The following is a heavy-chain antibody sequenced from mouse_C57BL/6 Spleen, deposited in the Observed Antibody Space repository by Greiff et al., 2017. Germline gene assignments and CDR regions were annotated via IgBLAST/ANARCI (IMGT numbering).Heavy chain of an antibody. CDR3: ARNSYDYDEGAWFAY. Sequence: VQLQQSGPGLVAPSQSLSITCTVSGFSLTSYAISWVRQPPGKGLEWLGVIWTGGGTNYNSALKSRLSISKDNSKSQVFLKMNSLQTDDTARYYCARNSYDYDEGAWFAYWGQGTLVTVSA. CDR1: GFSLTSYA. D-gene: IGHD2-4*01. J-gene: IGHJ3*01. V-gene: IGHV2-9-1*01. CDR2: IWTGGGT.